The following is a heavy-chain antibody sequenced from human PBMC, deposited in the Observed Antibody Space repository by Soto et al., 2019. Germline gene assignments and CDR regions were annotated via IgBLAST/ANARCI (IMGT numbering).Heavy chain of an antibody. J-gene: IGHJ6*02. CDR1: GFTFSSYA. D-gene: IGHD6-13*01. CDR3: ARGAAAAPLAYYGMDV. Sequence: QVQLVESGGGVVQPGRSLRLSCAASGFTFSSYAMHWVRQAPGKGLEWVAGISYDGSNKYYADSVKGRFTISRDNSKNALYLQMNSLRAADTAGYYCARGAAAAPLAYYGMDVWGQGTTVTVSS. CDR2: ISYDGSNK. V-gene: IGHV3-30-3*01.